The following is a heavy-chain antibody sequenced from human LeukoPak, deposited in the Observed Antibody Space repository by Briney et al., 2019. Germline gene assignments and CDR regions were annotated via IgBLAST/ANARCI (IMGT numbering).Heavy chain of an antibody. J-gene: IGHJ4*02. CDR1: GGSISSINYY. CDR3: ARDRVPAVLLWFGELTEDTAMVQHFDY. Sequence: PSETLSLTCTVSGGSISSINYYWGWIRQPPGKGLEWIGSIYYSGSTYYNPSLKSRVTISVDTSKNQFSLKLSSVTAADTAVYYCARDRVPAVLLWFGELTEDTAMVQHFDYWGQGTLVTVSS. CDR2: IYYSGST. V-gene: IGHV4-39*07. D-gene: IGHD3-10*01.